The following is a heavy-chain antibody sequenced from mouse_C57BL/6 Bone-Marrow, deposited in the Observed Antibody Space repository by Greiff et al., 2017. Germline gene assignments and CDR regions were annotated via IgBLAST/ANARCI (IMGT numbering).Heavy chain of an antibody. D-gene: IGHD1-1*01. J-gene: IGHJ1*03. CDR3: ERNDGSSYHCYFDI. CDR1: GYTFPGYC. V-gene: IGHV1-9*01. CDR2: ILPGSGST. Sequence: QVQLQQSGAELMKPGASVQLSCKATGYTFPGYCIDWVKQRPGHGLEWIGEILPGSGSTNYNEKFKGKATFTADTSSNTAYMQLSSLTTEDSDIXYCERNDGSSYHCYFDIRGTGTTGTVSS.